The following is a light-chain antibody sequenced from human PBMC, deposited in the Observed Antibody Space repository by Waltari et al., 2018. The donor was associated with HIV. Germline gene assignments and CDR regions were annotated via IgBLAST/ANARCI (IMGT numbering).Light chain of an antibody. CDR1: DIGSKS. CDR3: QVWDFRSDEVI. J-gene: IGLJ2*01. CDR2: DDD. V-gene: IGLV3-21*04. Sequence: SYMLTQSPSVSVAPGKTAAIICGGNDIGSKSVHWYQHKPGQPPVLIIYDDDDRPSGIPERFSGSNSANTATLTITRVEAGDEADYFCQVWDFRSDEVIFGGGTKMTVL.